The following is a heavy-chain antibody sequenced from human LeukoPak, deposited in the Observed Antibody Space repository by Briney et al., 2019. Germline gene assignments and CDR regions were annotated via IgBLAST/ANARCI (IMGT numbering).Heavy chain of an antibody. V-gene: IGHV1-46*01. J-gene: IGHJ4*02. CDR1: GYTFTNYY. CDR2: NNPGTGST. D-gene: IGHD3-22*01. CDR3: ARAYYYDSSGFYPGGDF. Sequence: ASVKVSCKASGYTFTNYYMYWVRQAPGQGLEWMGINNPGTGSTSYAQKFQGRVTMTRDTSTSTVYMEPSRLGSEDTAVYYCARAYYYDSSGFYPGGDFWGQGTLVTVSS.